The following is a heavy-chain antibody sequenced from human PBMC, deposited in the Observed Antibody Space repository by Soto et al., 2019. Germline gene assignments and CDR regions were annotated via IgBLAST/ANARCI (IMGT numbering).Heavy chain of an antibody. CDR3: ARYCGPYSSSWFHFDY. J-gene: IGHJ4*02. D-gene: IGHD6-13*01. V-gene: IGHV4-34*01. Sequence: SETLSLTCAVYGGSFSGYYWSWIRQPPGKGLEWIGEINHSGSTNYNPSLKSRVTISVDTSKNQFSLKLSSVTAADTAVYYCARYCGPYSSSWFHFDYWGQGTLVTVSS. CDR1: GGSFSGYY. CDR2: INHSGST.